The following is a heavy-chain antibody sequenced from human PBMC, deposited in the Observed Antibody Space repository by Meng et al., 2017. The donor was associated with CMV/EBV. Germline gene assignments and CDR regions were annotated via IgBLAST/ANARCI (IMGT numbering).Heavy chain of an antibody. Sequence: SETLSLTCAVYGGSFSGYYWSWIRQPPGKGLEWIGEINHSGSTNCNPSLKSRVTISVDTSKNQFSLKLSSVTAADTAVYYCARVSWVFGAPPDYWGQGTLVTVSS. CDR1: GGSFSGYY. CDR2: INHSGST. CDR3: ARVSWVFGAPPDY. J-gene: IGHJ4*02. D-gene: IGHD3-10*02. V-gene: IGHV4-34*01.